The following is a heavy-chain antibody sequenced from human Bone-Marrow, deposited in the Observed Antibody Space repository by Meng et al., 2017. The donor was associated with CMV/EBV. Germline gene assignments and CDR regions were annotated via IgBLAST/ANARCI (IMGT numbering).Heavy chain of an antibody. Sequence: GSLRLSCTVSGGSISSSSYYWGWIRQPPGKGLEWIGYMFYSGSTNYNPSLKSRVTISVDTSKSQFSLKLSSVTAADTAVYYCARLLPAADYFYYSGIDVWGQGTTVTVSS. CDR2: MFYSGST. CDR3: ARLLPAADYFYYSGIDV. D-gene: IGHD2-2*01. V-gene: IGHV4-61*05. CDR1: GGSISSSSYY. J-gene: IGHJ6*02.